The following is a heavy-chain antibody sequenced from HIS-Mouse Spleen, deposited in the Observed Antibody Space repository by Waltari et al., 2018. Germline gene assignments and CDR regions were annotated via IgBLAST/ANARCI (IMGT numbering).Heavy chain of an antibody. J-gene: IGHJ2*01. CDR1: GFTFSSYA. Sequence: QVQLVESGGGVVQPGRTLRLACAASGFTFSSYAMPWVRQAQGKGLEWVAVISYDGSNKYYADSVKGRFTISRDNSKNTLYLQMNSLRAEDTAVYYCARDRTVTTPSWYFDLWGRGTLVTVPS. V-gene: IGHV3-30-3*01. CDR3: ARDRTVTTPSWYFDL. D-gene: IGHD4-17*01. CDR2: ISYDGSNK.